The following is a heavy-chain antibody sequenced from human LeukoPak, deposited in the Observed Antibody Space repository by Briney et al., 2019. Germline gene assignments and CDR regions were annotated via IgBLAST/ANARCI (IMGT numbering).Heavy chain of an antibody. J-gene: IGHJ6*03. CDR1: GGSISNGGYY. D-gene: IGHD2-15*01. Sequence: SQTLSLTCTASGGSISNGGYYWSWIRQLPGTGLECIGSIYHSGHTYYNPSLRSRVTMQLDTSKKQFSLRLSSVTAADTAVYYCARLLYYDFYMDVWGKGATVTVSS. CDR3: ARLLYYDFYMDV. V-gene: IGHV4-31*03. CDR2: IYHSGHT.